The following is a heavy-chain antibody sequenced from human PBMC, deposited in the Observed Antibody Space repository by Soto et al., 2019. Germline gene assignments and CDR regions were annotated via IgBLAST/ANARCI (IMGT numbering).Heavy chain of an antibody. J-gene: IGHJ4*02. CDR2: VSHSGST. V-gene: IGHV4-59*12. D-gene: IGHD2-8*01. CDR3: AEEYCANDVCFQPDF. Sequence: QVQLQESGPGLVKPSETLSLTCTVSGDSISSSFSWSWFLQPPGRGLGGIGYVSHSGSTRYNPSRQRRVTMSVDPSKNQFPLKLNSVGAAGTGVYFCAEEYCANDVCFQPDFWGQGTLGPVSS. CDR1: GDSISSSFS.